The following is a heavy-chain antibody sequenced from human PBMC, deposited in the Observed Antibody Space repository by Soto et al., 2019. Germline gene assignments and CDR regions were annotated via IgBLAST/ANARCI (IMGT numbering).Heavy chain of an antibody. CDR3: ARAYSYQGSHSRGYSFDAFDF. Sequence: ASVNVSCKASGYTFTRSGMSWVRQAPGQGLEWMGWISANTGSSEYAQRFQGIVTMTTDRATSTAYMELKSLTSNDTAVHYCARAYSYQGSHSRGYSFDAFDFWGPGTLVTVSS. CDR2: ISANTGSS. D-gene: IGHD3-22*01. CDR1: GYTFTRSG. J-gene: IGHJ3*01. V-gene: IGHV1-18*01.